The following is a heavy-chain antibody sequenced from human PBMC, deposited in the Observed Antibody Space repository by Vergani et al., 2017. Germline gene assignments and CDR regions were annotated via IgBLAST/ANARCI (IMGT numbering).Heavy chain of an antibody. D-gene: IGHD3-10*01. CDR1: GGSIRGGDYF. CDR3: GRVADFYGLGSRLLDL. J-gene: IGHJ5*02. V-gene: IGHV4-61*02. Sequence: QVQLQESGPGLVKPSQTLSLTCTVSGGSIRGGDYFWNWIRQPAGKRLEWIGRIFSSGDANYNPPLRGRVTMSVDTSKNQFSLKLNSVTAADTAVYYCGRVADFYGLGSRLLDLWGQGILVTVST. CDR2: IFSSGDA.